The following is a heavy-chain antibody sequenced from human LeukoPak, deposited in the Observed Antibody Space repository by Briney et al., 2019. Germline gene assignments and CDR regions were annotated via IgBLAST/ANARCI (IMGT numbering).Heavy chain of an antibody. CDR2: IIPIFGTT. Sequence: SVKVSCKASGGTFSSYAISWVRQAPGQGLEWMGRIIPIFGTTNYAQKFQGRVTITTDESTSTAYMELSSLRSEDTAVYYCARDHRYYYDSSGYYDYNWFDPWGQGTLVTVSS. CDR1: GGTFSSYA. CDR3: ARDHRYYYDSSGYYDYNWFDP. V-gene: IGHV1-69*05. J-gene: IGHJ5*02. D-gene: IGHD3-22*01.